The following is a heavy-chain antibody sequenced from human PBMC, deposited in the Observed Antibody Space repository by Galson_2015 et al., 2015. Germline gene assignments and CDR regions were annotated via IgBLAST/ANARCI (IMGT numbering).Heavy chain of an antibody. J-gene: IGHJ4*02. V-gene: IGHV3-30*01. D-gene: IGHD4-11*01. CDR2: ISYDGSNK. Sequence: SLRLSCAASGFTFSSYAMHWVRQAPGKGLEWVAVISYDGSNKYYADSVKGRFTISRDNSKNTLYLQMNSLRAEDTAVYYCARDRYSNSGMDYWGQATLVTVSS. CDR1: GFTFSSYA. CDR3: ARDRYSNSGMDY.